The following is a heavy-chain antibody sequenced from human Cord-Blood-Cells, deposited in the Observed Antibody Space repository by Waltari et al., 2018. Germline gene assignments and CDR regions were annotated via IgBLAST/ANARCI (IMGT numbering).Heavy chain of an antibody. V-gene: IGHV1-3*01. J-gene: IGHJ3*02. D-gene: IGHD2-2*01. CDR1: GYTFTSYA. Sequence: QVQLVQSGAEVKKPGASVKVSCKASGYTFTSYAMHWVRQAPGQSLEWMGWINAGNGNTKYSQKFQGRVTITRDTSASTAYMELSSLRSEDTAVYYCAREWGYCSSTSCYDAFDIWGQGTMVTVSS. CDR3: AREWGYCSSTSCYDAFDI. CDR2: INAGNGNT.